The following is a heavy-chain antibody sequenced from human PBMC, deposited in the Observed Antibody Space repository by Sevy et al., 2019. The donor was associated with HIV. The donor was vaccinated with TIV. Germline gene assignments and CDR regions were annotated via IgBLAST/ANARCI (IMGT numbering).Heavy chain of an antibody. CDR2: ISYDGSNK. CDR3: ARGSRSFRYMDV. D-gene: IGHD3-10*01. CDR1: GFTFSSYA. Sequence: GGSLRLSCAASGFTFSSYAMHWVRQAPGKGLEWVAVISYDGSNKYYADSVKGRFTISRENSKNTLYLQMNSLRAEDTAVYYCARGSRSFRYMDVWGKGTTVTVSS. J-gene: IGHJ6*03. V-gene: IGHV3-30-3*01.